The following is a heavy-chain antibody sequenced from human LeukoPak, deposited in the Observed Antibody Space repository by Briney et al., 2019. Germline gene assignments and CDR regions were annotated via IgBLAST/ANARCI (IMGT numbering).Heavy chain of an antibody. CDR3: AKDKDPWKSTSISDFDY. CDR1: GFTFSSYG. CDR2: IRYDSNKN. V-gene: IGHV3-30*02. J-gene: IGHJ4*02. Sequence: GGSLRLSCAASGFTFSSYGMYWVRQAPGKGLEWVAFIRYDSNKNYYRESVKGRFTISRDNSKNTLYLQMNGLRAEDTAVYFCAKDKDPWKSTSISDFDYWGQGTLVTVSS. D-gene: IGHD1-1*01.